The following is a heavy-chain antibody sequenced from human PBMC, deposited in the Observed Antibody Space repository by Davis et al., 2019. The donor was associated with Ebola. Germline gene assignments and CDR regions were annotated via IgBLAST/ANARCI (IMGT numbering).Heavy chain of an antibody. J-gene: IGHJ4*02. D-gene: IGHD3-10*02. Sequence: ESLKISCVTPGFTFPSYSFNWIRQTPGKGLEWIAHINTRGDARVYADSVRGRFTISRDDAANSLSLQMDSLKHEDTAVYYCVRDYLFAFDSWGQGTPVTVSS. CDR3: VRDYLFAFDS. V-gene: IGHV3-48*02. CDR1: GFTFPSYS. CDR2: INTRGDAR.